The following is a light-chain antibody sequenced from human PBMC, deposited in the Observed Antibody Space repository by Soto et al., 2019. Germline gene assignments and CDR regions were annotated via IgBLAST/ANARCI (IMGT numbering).Light chain of an antibody. CDR3: QQYNIWPRA. Sequence: EIVMTQSPATLSVSPGERATLSCRASQSVSSNLAWYQQKPGQAPMLLIYGASTRATGIPARFSGSGSGTEFTRTISSLQSEDFAVYYCQQYNIWPRAFGQGTKVEIK. V-gene: IGKV3-15*01. J-gene: IGKJ1*01. CDR2: GAS. CDR1: QSVSSN.